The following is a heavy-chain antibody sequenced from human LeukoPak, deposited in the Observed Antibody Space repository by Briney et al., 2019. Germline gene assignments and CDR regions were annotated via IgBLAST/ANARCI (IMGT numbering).Heavy chain of an antibody. CDR1: GFTFSSYS. J-gene: IGHJ6*02. Sequence: GGSLRLSCAASGFTFSSYSMNWVRQAPGKGLEWVSSISSSSRYIYYADSVKGRFTISRDNAKNSLYLQMNSLGAEDTAVYYCARDRWSCSSTSCSSYFYYGLDVWGQGTTVTVSS. D-gene: IGHD2-2*01. CDR3: ARDRWSCSSTSCSSYFYYGLDV. CDR2: ISSSSRYI. V-gene: IGHV3-21*01.